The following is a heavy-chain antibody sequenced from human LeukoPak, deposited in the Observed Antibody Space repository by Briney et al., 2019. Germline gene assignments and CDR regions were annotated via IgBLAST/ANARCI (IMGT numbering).Heavy chain of an antibody. CDR3: AMIAAASPPINRFDP. CDR1: GGTFSSYA. Sequence: ASVKVSCKASGGTFSSYAISWVRQAPGQGLEWMGGIIPIFGTANYAQKFQGRVTITADKSTSTAYMELSSLRSEDTAVYYCAMIAAASPPINRFDPWGQGTLVTVSS. CDR2: IIPIFGTA. D-gene: IGHD6-13*01. J-gene: IGHJ5*02. V-gene: IGHV1-69*06.